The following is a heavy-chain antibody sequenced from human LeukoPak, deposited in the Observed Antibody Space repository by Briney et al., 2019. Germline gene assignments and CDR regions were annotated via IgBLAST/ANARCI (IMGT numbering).Heavy chain of an antibody. CDR1: GFTFTNYW. V-gene: IGHV3-74*01. Sequence: SGGSLRPSCAASGFTFTNYWMHWVRQAPGKGLVWVSRVLSDGSRISYADSVKGRFTISRDNAKNTLYLQMDSLRAEDTAVYYCARVAVGGTRAFDIWGQGTTVTDSS. CDR2: VLSDGSRI. D-gene: IGHD6-19*01. J-gene: IGHJ3*02. CDR3: ARVAVGGTRAFDI.